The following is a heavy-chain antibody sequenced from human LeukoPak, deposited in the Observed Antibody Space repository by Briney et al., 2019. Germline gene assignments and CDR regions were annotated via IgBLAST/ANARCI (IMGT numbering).Heavy chain of an antibody. D-gene: IGHD3-10*01. Sequence: ASVKVSCKASGYTFTKYYIHWVRQAPGQGLEWMGMINPSGGSTSYAQKFQGRVTMTRDTSTSTVYMELSSLRSEDTAVYYCARSLQRFGWGGVDYWGQGTLVTVSS. CDR2: INPSGGST. CDR1: GYTFTKYY. V-gene: IGHV1-46*01. CDR3: ARSLQRFGWGGVDY. J-gene: IGHJ4*02.